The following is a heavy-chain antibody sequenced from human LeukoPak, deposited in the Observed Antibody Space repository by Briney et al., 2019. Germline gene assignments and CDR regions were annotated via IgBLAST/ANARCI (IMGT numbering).Heavy chain of an antibody. V-gene: IGHV1-69*01. CDR3: AREAVAGDNWFDP. D-gene: IGHD6-19*01. CDR1: GGTFSSYA. CDR2: IIPIFGTA. Sequence: SVRVSCKASGGTFSSYAISWVRQAPGQGLEWMGGIIPIFGTANYAQKFQGRVTITADESTSTAYMELSSLRSEDTAVYYCAREAVAGDNWFDPWGQGTLVTVSS. J-gene: IGHJ5*02.